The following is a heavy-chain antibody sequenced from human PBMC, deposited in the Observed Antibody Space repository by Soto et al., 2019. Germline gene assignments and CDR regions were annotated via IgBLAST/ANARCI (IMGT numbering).Heavy chain of an antibody. D-gene: IGHD6-19*01. V-gene: IGHV3-11*01. CDR1: GFTFSDYY. Sequence: QVQLVESGGGLVKPGGSLRLSCAASGFTFSDYYMSWIRQAPGKGLEWVSYISSSGSTIYYADSVKGRFTISRDNAKTSLYLQMNSLRAEDTAVYYCARVQRQWLPTGRYNWFDPWGQGTLVTVSS. CDR2: ISSSGSTI. CDR3: ARVQRQWLPTGRYNWFDP. J-gene: IGHJ5*02.